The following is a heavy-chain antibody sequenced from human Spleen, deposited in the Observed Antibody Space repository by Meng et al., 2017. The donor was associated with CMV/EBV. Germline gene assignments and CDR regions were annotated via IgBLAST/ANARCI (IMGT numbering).Heavy chain of an antibody. Sequence: SQTLSLTCAISGDRVSSNSATWNWIRQSPSRGLEWLGRTYYSSKWYNDYAVSVKSRITFNSDTSKNQFSLHLNSVTPEDTAVYYCARVDSSDYFYFDYWGQGTLVTVSS. CDR1: GDRVSSNSAT. D-gene: IGHD3-22*01. CDR3: ARVDSSDYFYFDY. V-gene: IGHV6-1*01. J-gene: IGHJ4*02. CDR2: TYYSSKWYN.